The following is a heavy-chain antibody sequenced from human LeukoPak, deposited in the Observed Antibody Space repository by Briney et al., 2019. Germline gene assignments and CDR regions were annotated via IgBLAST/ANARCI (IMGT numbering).Heavy chain of an antibody. CDR1: GFTVSSNY. Sequence: GGSLRLSCAASGFTVSSNYMSWVRQAPGKGLEGGSVIYSGGSTYYAASVKGRFTISRDNSKNTLYLQMNSLRAEDTAVYYCAREGGTYYYGSGSYSGYWGQGTLVTVSS. CDR3: AREGGTYYYGSGSYSGY. CDR2: IYSGGST. V-gene: IGHV3-53*01. J-gene: IGHJ4*02. D-gene: IGHD3-10*01.